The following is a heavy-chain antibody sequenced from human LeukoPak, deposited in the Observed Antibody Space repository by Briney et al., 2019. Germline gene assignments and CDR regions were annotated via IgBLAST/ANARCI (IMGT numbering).Heavy chain of an antibody. D-gene: IGHD1-26*01. CDR3: VRAQQWESPHYFDF. J-gene: IGHJ4*02. V-gene: IGHV3-48*01. Sequence: GGSLRLSCVTSGFSFDNYGMSWVRRAPGKGLEWISYFSSRKNIVNYADSVKGRFTISRDKAKTSLYLQMNSLRAEDTAVYYCVRAQQWESPHYFDFWGQGTPVTVSS. CDR1: GFSFDNYG. CDR2: FSSRKNIV.